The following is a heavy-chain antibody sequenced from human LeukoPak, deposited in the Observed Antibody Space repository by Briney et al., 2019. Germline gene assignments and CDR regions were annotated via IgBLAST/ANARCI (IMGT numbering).Heavy chain of an antibody. CDR1: GFTFSSYG. CDR3: AKQPHYYDSSFDY. Sequence: PGGSLRLSCAASGFTFSSYGMHWVRQAPGKGLEWVAVISYDGSNKYYADSVKGRFTISRDNSKNTLYLQMNSLRAEDTAVYYCAKQPHYYDSSFDYWGQGTLVTVSS. D-gene: IGHD3-22*01. J-gene: IGHJ4*02. V-gene: IGHV3-30*18. CDR2: ISYDGSNK.